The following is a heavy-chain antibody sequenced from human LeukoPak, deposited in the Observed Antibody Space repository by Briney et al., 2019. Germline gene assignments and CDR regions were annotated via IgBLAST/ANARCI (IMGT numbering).Heavy chain of an antibody. CDR3: ARPRGKYSSTDWYFDL. D-gene: IGHD6-13*01. Sequence: PSETLSLTCTVSGGSISSYYWGWIRQPPGKGLEWIGSIYYSGSTYYNPSLKSRVTISVDTSKNQFSLKLSSVTAADTAVYYCARPRGKYSSTDWYFDLWGRGTLVTVSS. J-gene: IGHJ2*01. CDR2: IYYSGST. CDR1: GGSISSYY. V-gene: IGHV4-39*01.